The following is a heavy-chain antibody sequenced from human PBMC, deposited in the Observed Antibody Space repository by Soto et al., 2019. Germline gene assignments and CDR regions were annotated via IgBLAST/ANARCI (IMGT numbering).Heavy chain of an antibody. CDR1: GFTFSNYA. CDR3: AFQPRLDYLGHYYYYGMDV. CDR2: TIGSGGGT. V-gene: IGHV3-23*01. Sequence: PGGSLRLSCAASGFTFSNYAISWVRQGPGEGLEWVSTTIGSGGGTYYTDSVKGRFTVSRDNSRNTLYMEMNSLRAEDTAVYYCAFQPRLDYLGHYYYYGMDVWGQGTTVTVSS. J-gene: IGHJ6*02. D-gene: IGHD2-2*01.